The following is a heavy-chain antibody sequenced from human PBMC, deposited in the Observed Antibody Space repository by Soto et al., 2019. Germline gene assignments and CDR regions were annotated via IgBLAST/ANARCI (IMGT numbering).Heavy chain of an antibody. CDR3: ARNYGDYFNY. CDR1: GGSISDSSYY. Sequence: QLQLQESGPGLVKPSETLSLTCTVSGGSISDSSYYWGWIRQPPGKGLEWIGKIYYSGSTYYNPSLKSRVTISVDTSKNQFSLRLTSVTAADTAVYYCARNYGDYFNYWGQGAPVTVSS. CDR2: IYYSGST. V-gene: IGHV4-39*01. D-gene: IGHD4-17*01. J-gene: IGHJ4*02.